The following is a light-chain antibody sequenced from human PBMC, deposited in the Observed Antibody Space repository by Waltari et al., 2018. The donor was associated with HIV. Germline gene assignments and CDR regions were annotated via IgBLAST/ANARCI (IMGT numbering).Light chain of an antibody. Sequence: SYELTQPPSVAVSPGQTARITCTGESLQTKSASWYQQKSGQAPVLVIYEASKRPSGFPERFSGSSSGTTATLTISGAQVEDEADYYCYSTDNSGHHRVFGTGTKLTVL. CDR1: SLQTKS. CDR3: YSTDNSGHHRV. V-gene: IGLV3-10*01. CDR2: EAS. J-gene: IGLJ2*01.